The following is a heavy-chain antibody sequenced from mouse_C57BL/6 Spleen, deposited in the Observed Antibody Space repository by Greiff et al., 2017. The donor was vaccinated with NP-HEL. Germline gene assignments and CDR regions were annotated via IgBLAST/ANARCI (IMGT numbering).Heavy chain of an antibody. D-gene: IGHD1-1*01. J-gene: IGHJ4*01. Sequence: QVQLKQSGAELMKPGASVKLSCKATGYTFTGYWIEWVKQRPGHGLEWIGEILPGSGSTNYNEKFKGKATFTADTSSNTAYMQLSSLTTEDSAIYYCARPLFTTVVATEAMDYWGQGTSVTVSS. CDR1: GYTFTGYW. V-gene: IGHV1-9*01. CDR3: ARPLFTTVVATEAMDY. CDR2: ILPGSGST.